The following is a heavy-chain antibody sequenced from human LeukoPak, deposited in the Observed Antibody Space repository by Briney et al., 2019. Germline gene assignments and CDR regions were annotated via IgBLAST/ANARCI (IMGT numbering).Heavy chain of an antibody. CDR3: AREGDSTGYRYFDH. Sequence: GGSLRLSCAASGFTLSRYCMSWVRQAPGKGLEWVSYISYSSTTIDYEDSVKGRFTISRDHAKNSLYLQMNSLRDEDTAVYYCAREGDSTGYRYFDHWGQGTLVTVSS. CDR1: GFTLSRYC. D-gene: IGHD3-22*01. V-gene: IGHV3-48*02. CDR2: ISYSSTTI. J-gene: IGHJ4*02.